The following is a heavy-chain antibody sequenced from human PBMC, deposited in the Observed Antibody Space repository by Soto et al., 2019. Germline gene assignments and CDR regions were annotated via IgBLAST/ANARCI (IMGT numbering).Heavy chain of an antibody. D-gene: IGHD5-12*01. CDR3: ARSQWLRGYYYYYGMTS. CDR2: IYATGTT. J-gene: IGHJ6*02. CDR1: GASISGFY. Sequence: SETLSLTCTVSGASISGFYWSWIRKSAGKGLEWIGRIYATGTTDYNPSLKSRVMMSVDTSKNQFSLKLSSVTAADTAVYYCARSQWLRGYYYYYGMTSGAKGPRSPSP. V-gene: IGHV4-4*07.